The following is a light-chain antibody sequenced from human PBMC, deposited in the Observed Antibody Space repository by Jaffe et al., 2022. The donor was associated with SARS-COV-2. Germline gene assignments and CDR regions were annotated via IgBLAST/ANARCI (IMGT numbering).Light chain of an antibody. CDR1: SSDVGGYNF. CDR2: DVR. V-gene: IGLV2-14*01. Sequence: QSALTQPASVSGSPGQSITLSCTGTSSDVGGYNFVSWFQQHPGKAPKVMIYDVRNRPSGVSDRFSGSKSGNTASLTISGLQADDEADYYCSSYTSSGTLVFGGGTKLTVL. J-gene: IGLJ3*02. CDR3: SSYTSSGTLV.